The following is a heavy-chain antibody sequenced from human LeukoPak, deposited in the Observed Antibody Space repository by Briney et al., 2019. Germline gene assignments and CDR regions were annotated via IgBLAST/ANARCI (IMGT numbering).Heavy chain of an antibody. D-gene: IGHD1-1*01. V-gene: IGHV4-34*01. J-gene: IGHJ4*02. CDR1: GGSFSGYY. CDR2: INHSGST. CDR3: ARDRELAY. Sequence: PSETLSLTCAVYGGSFSGYYWSWIRQPPGKGLEWIGEINHSGSTNYNPSLKSRVTISVDTSKNQFSLKLSSVTAADTAVYYCARDRELAYWGQGTLVTVSS.